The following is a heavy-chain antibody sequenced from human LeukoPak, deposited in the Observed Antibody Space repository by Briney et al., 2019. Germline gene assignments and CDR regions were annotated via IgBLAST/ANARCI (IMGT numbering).Heavy chain of an antibody. Sequence: GGSLSLSCAASGFTFDDYGMSWVRQAPGKGLEWVSGINWNGGSTGYADSVKGRFTISRDNAKNSLYLQMNSLRAEDTALYYCARVVPAATDFDYWGQGTLVTVSS. CDR3: ARVVPAATDFDY. J-gene: IGHJ4*02. V-gene: IGHV3-20*04. CDR1: GFTFDDYG. D-gene: IGHD2-2*01. CDR2: INWNGGST.